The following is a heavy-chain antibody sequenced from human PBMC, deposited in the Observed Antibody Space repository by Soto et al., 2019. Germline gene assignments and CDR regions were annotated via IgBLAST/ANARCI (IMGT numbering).Heavy chain of an antibody. CDR2: IYWDDDK. J-gene: IGHJ4*02. Sequence: QITLKESGPTLVNPTQTLTLTCTFSGFSLSTSGVGVGWIRQPPGKALEWLALIYWDDDKRYSPSLKSRLTITIDTSKNQVVLTMPNMDPVDTATYYCAHLRGSYYYGSGSYPVDYWGQGTLVTVSS. CDR3: AHLRGSYYYGSGSYPVDY. CDR1: GFSLSTSGVG. D-gene: IGHD3-10*01. V-gene: IGHV2-5*02.